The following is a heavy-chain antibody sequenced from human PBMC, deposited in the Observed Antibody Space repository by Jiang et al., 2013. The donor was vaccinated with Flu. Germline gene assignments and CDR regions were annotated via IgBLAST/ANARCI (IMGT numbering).Heavy chain of an antibody. CDR1: GYTFTNYG. J-gene: IGHJ6*02. CDR3: ARDGDRKRPLVATILGSLYYYGMDV. D-gene: IGHD5-12*01. CDR2: ISAYNGST. V-gene: IGHV1-18*01. Sequence: GAEVKKPGASVKVSCKASGYTFTNYGISWVRQAPGQGLEWMGWISAYNGSTSYAQNFQGRVTMTRDTSTRTVFMEVSSLRSEDTAVYYCARDGDRKRPLVATILGSLYYYGMDVWGQGTTVTVSS.